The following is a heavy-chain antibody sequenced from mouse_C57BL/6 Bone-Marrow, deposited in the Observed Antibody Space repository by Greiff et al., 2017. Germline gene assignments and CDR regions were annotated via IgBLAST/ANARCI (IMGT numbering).Heavy chain of an antibody. CDR1: GYTFTSYW. CDR3: ARRDYDYFYY. D-gene: IGHD2-4*01. Sequence: QVQLQQSGAELAKPGASVKMSCKASGYTFTSYWMHWVKQRPGQGLEWIGYINPSTGYTEYNQKFKDKATLTADKSSSTAYMQLSSLTSEDSAVYYCARRDYDYFYYWGQGTTLTVSS. CDR2: INPSTGYT. V-gene: IGHV1-7*01. J-gene: IGHJ2*01.